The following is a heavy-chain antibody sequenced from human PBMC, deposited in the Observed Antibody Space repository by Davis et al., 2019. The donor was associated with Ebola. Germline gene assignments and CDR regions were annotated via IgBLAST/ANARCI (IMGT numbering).Heavy chain of an antibody. CDR1: GGSFSGYY. D-gene: IGHD1-26*01. CDR3: ARRVWESTDWYFDF. Sequence: SETLSLTCAVYGGSFSGYYWTWIRQPPGKGLEWIGEINHSGSTNYNPSLKSRVTISVDTSKNQFSLKLSSVTAADTAVYYCARRVWESTDWYFDFWSRGTLATVSS. CDR2: INHSGST. V-gene: IGHV4-34*01. J-gene: IGHJ2*01.